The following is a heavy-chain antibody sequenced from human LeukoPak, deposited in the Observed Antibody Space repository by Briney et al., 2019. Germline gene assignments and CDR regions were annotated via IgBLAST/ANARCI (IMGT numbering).Heavy chain of an antibody. CDR2: ISGVDGRT. J-gene: IGHJ6*03. V-gene: IGHV3-23*01. D-gene: IGHD2-15*01. Sequence: PGGSLRLSCEASGFIFGNCPMSWVRRAPGKGLEWVAGISGVDGRTYYAESVKGRFTIYRDTSKETLYLQMDSLRADDSAIFYCAKDVEHQAATSSYYYYMDVWGKGTTVTVSS. CDR3: AKDVEHQAATSSYYYYMDV. CDR1: GFIFGNCP.